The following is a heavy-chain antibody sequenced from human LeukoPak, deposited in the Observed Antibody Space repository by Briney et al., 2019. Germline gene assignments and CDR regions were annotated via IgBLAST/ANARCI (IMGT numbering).Heavy chain of an antibody. CDR2: ISNSGRT. Sequence: SETLSLTCSIVGGSISNSYQWGWIRQPPGKGLEWIGSISNSGRTNYNPSLKSRVTMSVDTSKNQFSLKLNSVTAADTAVYFCANGQQVPDYYMDVWGKGTTVTVSS. D-gene: IGHD6-13*01. CDR3: ANGQQVPDYYMDV. V-gene: IGHV4-39*01. J-gene: IGHJ6*03. CDR1: GGSISNSYQ.